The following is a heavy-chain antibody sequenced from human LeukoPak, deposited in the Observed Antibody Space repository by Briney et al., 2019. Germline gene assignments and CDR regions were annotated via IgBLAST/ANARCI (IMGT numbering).Heavy chain of an antibody. CDR3: AKGRYMIAFGGVIRTSDY. D-gene: IGHD3-16*02. V-gene: IGHV3-23*01. CDR2: IGASGGST. Sequence: GGSLRLSCAASGFTFSSYAMTWVRQAAGKGLEWVSTIGASGGSTYYADSVKGRFTTSRDNSKNTLYLQVNSLRADDTAVYYCAKGRYMIAFGGVIRTSDYWGQGTLVTVSS. CDR1: GFTFSSYA. J-gene: IGHJ4*02.